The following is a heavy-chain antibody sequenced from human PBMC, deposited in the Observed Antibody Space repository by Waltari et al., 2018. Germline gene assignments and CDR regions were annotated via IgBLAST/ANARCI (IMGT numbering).Heavy chain of an antibody. D-gene: IGHD5-12*01. CDR3: ARGVEMATNYYYYYGMDV. Sequence: QVQLQESGPGLVKPSETLSLTCTVSGGSISSYYWSWLRQPPGKGLEWIGYIYYSGSTNYNPSLKSRVTISGDTSKNQFSLKLSSVTAADTAVYYCARGVEMATNYYYYYGMDVWGQGTTVTVSS. V-gene: IGHV4-59*01. J-gene: IGHJ6*02. CDR1: GGSISSYY. CDR2: IYYSGST.